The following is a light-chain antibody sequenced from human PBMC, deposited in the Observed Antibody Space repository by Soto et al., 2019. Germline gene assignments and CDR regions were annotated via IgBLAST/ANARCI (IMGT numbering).Light chain of an antibody. Sequence: DIPMTQSPSSVSASVGDRVTISCRASQDISDWLAWYQQKPGKAPKLLIYAASTLEIGVPSRFSGSGSGTDFTLTISSLQPEDFATYYCQQPKSLPRTFGGGTKVEIK. J-gene: IGKJ4*01. V-gene: IGKV1-12*01. CDR1: QDISDW. CDR2: AAS. CDR3: QQPKSLPRT.